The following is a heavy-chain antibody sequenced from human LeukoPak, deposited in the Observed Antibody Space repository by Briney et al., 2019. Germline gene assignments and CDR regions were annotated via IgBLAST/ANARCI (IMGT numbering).Heavy chain of an antibody. CDR1: GGSFSGYY. Sequence: KPSETLSLTCAVYGGSFSGYYWSWIRQHPGKGLEWIGYIYYSGSTYYNPSLKSRVTISVDTSKNQFSLKLSSVTAADTAVYYCARGPQSIYDFWSGYPDAFDIWGQGTMVTVSS. CDR2: IYYSGST. J-gene: IGHJ3*02. D-gene: IGHD3-3*01. V-gene: IGHV4-31*11. CDR3: ARGPQSIYDFWSGYPDAFDI.